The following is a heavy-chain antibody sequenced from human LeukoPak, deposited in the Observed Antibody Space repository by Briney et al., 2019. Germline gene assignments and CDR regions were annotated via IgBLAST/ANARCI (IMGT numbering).Heavy chain of an antibody. Sequence: SETLSLTCTVSGGSIISTTYYWGWIRQPPGEGLEWIGSIDYSGSTYYNPSLKSRVTISVDTSKNQFSLKLSSVTAADTAVYYCARRSSYDILTGYGSGAFDIWGQGTMVTVSS. D-gene: IGHD3-9*01. J-gene: IGHJ3*02. V-gene: IGHV4-39*01. CDR1: GGSIISTTYY. CDR3: ARRSSYDILTGYGSGAFDI. CDR2: IDYSGST.